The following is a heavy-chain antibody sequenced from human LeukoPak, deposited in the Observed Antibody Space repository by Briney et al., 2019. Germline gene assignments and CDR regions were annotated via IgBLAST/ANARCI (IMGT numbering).Heavy chain of an antibody. D-gene: IGHD4-23*01. CDR1: GFTFSSYE. V-gene: IGHV3-48*03. CDR2: ISSSGSTI. J-gene: IGHJ4*02. Sequence: GGSLRLSCAASGFTFSSYEMNWVRQAPGKGLEWVSYISSSGSTIYYADSVKGRFTISRDNAKNSLYLQMNSLRAEDTAVYYCAGAYGGLFDYWGQGTLVTVSS. CDR3: AGAYGGLFDY.